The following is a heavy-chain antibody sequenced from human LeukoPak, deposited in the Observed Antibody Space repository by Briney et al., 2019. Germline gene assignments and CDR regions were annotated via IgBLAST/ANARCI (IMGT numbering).Heavy chain of an antibody. CDR1: GGSISTSNW. J-gene: IGHJ4*02. Sequence: PSGTLSLTCAVSGGSISTSNWWSWVRQPPGKGLEWIGEIYHNGGTSYNPSLKSRATISVDKSKNQFSLKLSSVTAADTAVYYCASLRYILTGYYSWGLGTPVTVSS. V-gene: IGHV4-4*02. D-gene: IGHD3-9*01. CDR3: ASLRYILTGYYS. CDR2: IYHNGGT.